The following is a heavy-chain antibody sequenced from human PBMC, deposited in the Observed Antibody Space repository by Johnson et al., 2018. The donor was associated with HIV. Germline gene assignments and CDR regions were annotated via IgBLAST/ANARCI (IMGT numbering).Heavy chain of an antibody. D-gene: IGHD3-16*01. Sequence: VHLVESGGGVVQPGRSLRLSCAASGFTFSSYAMSWVRQAPGKGLEWVSAIRGGGGSTYYADSVKGRFTISRNNSKNTLYLQMNSLRAEDTAVYYCAKDNPRLGGAFDIWGQGTMVTVSS. J-gene: IGHJ3*02. CDR3: AKDNPRLGGAFDI. CDR2: IRGGGGST. V-gene: IGHV3-23*04. CDR1: GFTFSSYA.